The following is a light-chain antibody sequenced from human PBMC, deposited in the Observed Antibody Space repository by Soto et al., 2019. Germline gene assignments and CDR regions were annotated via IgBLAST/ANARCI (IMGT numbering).Light chain of an antibody. J-gene: IGKJ5*01. Sequence: EIVLTQSPGTLSLSPGERATLSCRASQSVSSSYLAWYQQKPGQAPRLLIYGASSRATGIPDRFSGSGSWTDFTLTIIRLEPEDFSVYYCQQYGSSPPITFGQGTRLEIK. CDR3: QQYGSSPPIT. V-gene: IGKV3-20*01. CDR2: GAS. CDR1: QSVSSSY.